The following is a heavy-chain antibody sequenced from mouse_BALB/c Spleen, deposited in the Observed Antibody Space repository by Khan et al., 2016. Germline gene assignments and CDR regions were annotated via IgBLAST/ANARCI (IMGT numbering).Heavy chain of an antibody. Sequence: SGPGLVAPSQSLSITCTVSGFSITGFAVNWVRQPPGKGLEWLGVIWGDGSTDYDSALKSRLSISKDDSKSQVFLKMNSLQTDDTARYYCASYYDYDGGFAYWGQGTLVTVSA. J-gene: IGHJ3*01. CDR3: ASYYDYDGGFAY. D-gene: IGHD2-4*01. V-gene: IGHV2-6-7*01. CDR2: IWGDGST. CDR1: GFSITGFA.